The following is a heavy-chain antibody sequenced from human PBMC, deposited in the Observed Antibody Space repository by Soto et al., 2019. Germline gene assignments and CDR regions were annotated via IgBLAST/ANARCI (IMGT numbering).Heavy chain of an antibody. J-gene: IGHJ1*01. CDR3: ARGDYSEYFQH. D-gene: IGHD4-17*01. Sequence: SETLSLTCTVSGGSISSYYWSWIRQPPGKGLEWIGYIYYSGSTNYNPSLKSRVTISVDTSKNQFSLKLSSVTAADTAVYYCARGDYSEYFQHWGQGTLVTVSS. CDR2: IYYSGST. V-gene: IGHV4-59*01. CDR1: GGSISSYY.